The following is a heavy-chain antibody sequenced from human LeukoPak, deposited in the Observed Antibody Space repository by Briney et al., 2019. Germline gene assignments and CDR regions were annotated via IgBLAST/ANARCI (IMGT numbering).Heavy chain of an antibody. CDR1: GFTFNTLN. Sequence: GGSLRLSCAASGFTFNTLNVNWDRQAPGKGLEWVSSITSGGDYIYYADSVKGRFTTSRDNAKNSLSLQLNSLRVEDTAVYYCARGHYDVLAASYKWTPDYWGQGTLVTVSS. D-gene: IGHD3-9*01. J-gene: IGHJ4*02. CDR2: ITSGGDYI. V-gene: IGHV3-21*01. CDR3: ARGHYDVLAASYKWTPDY.